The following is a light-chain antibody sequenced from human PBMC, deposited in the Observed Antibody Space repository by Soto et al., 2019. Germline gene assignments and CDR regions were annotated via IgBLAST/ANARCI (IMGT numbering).Light chain of an antibody. V-gene: IGKV1-9*01. Sequence: DIQLTQSPSFLSASVGDRVTITCRASQGISSYLAWYQQKPGTAPKLLIYAASTLQGGVPSRFSGSGSGTEFTLTINSLQPEDFATYFCQQLYDYPLTFGGGTKVEIK. CDR2: AAS. CDR3: QQLYDYPLT. CDR1: QGISSY. J-gene: IGKJ4*01.